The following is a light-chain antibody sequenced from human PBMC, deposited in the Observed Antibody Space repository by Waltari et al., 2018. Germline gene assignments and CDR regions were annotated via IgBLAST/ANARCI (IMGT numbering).Light chain of an antibody. CDR3: QHRGNWPLLA. J-gene: IGKJ5*01. CDR1: QSVGRF. CDR2: DAS. V-gene: IGKV3-11*01. Sequence: EIVLAQSPATLSFSPGERATLSGRASQSVGRFLAWYQRKPGQAPRLLIYDASDRATGTPARFSGSGSGTDFTLTISSLEPEDFAVYYCQHRGNWPLLAFGQGTRLEIK.